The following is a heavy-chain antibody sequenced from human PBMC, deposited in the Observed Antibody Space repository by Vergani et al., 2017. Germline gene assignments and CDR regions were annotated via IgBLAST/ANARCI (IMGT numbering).Heavy chain of an antibody. CDR3: ARILCNGGSCPYNYYYYGIDV. V-gene: IGHV1-18*01. Sequence: QVQLVQSGAEVKKPGASVKVSCKASGYTFTSYGISWVRQAPGQGLEWMGWISAYNGNTNYAQKLQGRVTMTTDTSTSTAYMELRSLRTDDTGVYYCARILCNGGSCPYNYYYYGIDVWGQGTTVTVSS. CDR2: ISAYNGNT. J-gene: IGHJ6*02. D-gene: IGHD2-15*01. CDR1: GYTFTSYG.